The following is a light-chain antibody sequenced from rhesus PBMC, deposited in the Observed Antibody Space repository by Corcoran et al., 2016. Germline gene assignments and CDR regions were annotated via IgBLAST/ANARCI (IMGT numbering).Light chain of an antibody. J-gene: IGKJ3*01. Sequence: DIQMTQSPSSLSASVGDSVTSTCRARQGISNNLAWYQQKPGKVPKLLISKASTLQSGIPSSFCGSGSGTDFSLTISSLQPADFATYYCPHGCGILPFGPWTKLHIK. CDR1: QGISNN. V-gene: IGKV1-25*01. CDR3: PHGCGILP. CDR2: KAS.